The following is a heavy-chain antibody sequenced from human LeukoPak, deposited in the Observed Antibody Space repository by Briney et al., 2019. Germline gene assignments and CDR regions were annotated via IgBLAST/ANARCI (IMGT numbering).Heavy chain of an antibody. Sequence: GRSLRLSCAASVVTFDDYAMHWVRQAPGKGLEWVSGISYNSDIIAYADSVKGRFTIFRDNAKNSLYLQMNGLRAEDTALYYCAKDYCGGDCYSGWYFDLWGRGTLVTVSS. CDR2: ISYNSDII. CDR3: AKDYCGGDCYSGWYFDL. V-gene: IGHV3-9*01. J-gene: IGHJ2*01. D-gene: IGHD2-21*02. CDR1: VVTFDDYA.